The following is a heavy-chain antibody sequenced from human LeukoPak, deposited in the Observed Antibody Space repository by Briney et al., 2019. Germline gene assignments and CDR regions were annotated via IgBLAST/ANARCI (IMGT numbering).Heavy chain of an antibody. V-gene: IGHV3-53*01. CDR1: GFTLSSNY. J-gene: IGHJ3*02. D-gene: IGHD7-27*01. CDR2: IYSGGTT. Sequence: GGSLRLSCAASGFTLSSNYMSWVRQAPGKGLEWVSVIYSGGTTYYADSVKGRFTISRDNSKNTLYVQMNSLKAEDTAVYYCARGGLGRAFDIWGQGTMVTVSS. CDR3: ARGGLGRAFDI.